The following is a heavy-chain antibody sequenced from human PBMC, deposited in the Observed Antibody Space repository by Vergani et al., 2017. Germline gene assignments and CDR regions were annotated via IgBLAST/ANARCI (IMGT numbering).Heavy chain of an antibody. CDR3: AKYPLFGVVRGWFDP. V-gene: IGHV3-23*01. Sequence: EVQLLESGGDLVQPGGSLRLSCAASGFTFSRYAMSWVRQAPGKGLEWVSAISGSGGSTYYADSVKGRFTISRDNSRNTLYLQMNSLRAEDTAVYYCAKYPLFGVVRGWFDPWGQGTLVTVSS. J-gene: IGHJ5*02. CDR1: GFTFSRYA. D-gene: IGHD3-3*01. CDR2: ISGSGGST.